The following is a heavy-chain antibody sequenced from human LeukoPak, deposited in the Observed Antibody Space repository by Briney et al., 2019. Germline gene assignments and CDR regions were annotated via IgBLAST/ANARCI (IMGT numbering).Heavy chain of an antibody. Sequence: ASVKVSCKASGYIFISYGISWVRQAPGQGLEWMGWISAYNGNTNYAQNLQDRVTMTTDTSTSTAYMELRSLRSDDTAVYYCARGWGYYGSGSPNWFDPWGQGTLVTVSS. CDR3: ARGWGYYGSGSPNWFDP. J-gene: IGHJ5*02. CDR1: GYIFISYG. V-gene: IGHV1-18*01. D-gene: IGHD3-10*01. CDR2: ISAYNGNT.